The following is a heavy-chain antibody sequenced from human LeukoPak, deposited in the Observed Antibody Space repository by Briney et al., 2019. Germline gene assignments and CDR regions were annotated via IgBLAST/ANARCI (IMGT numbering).Heavy chain of an antibody. CDR2: ISYNGDST. D-gene: IGHD3-16*01. Sequence: GGSLRLSCAASGFTFSIYAMSWVRQAPGKGLEWVSAISYNGDSTYFADSVKGRFTISRDNSKSTLYLQMNSLRAEDTAVYYCAKETWATNVYSLFDPWGQGTLVTVSS. J-gene: IGHJ5*02. CDR3: AKETWATNVYSLFDP. V-gene: IGHV3-23*01. CDR1: GFTFSIYA.